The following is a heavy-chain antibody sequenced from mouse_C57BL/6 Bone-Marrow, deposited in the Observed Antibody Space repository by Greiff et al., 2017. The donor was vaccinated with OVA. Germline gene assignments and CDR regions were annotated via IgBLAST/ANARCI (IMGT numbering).Heavy chain of an antibody. V-gene: IGHV5-4*03. Sequence: DVMLVESGGGLVKPGGSLKLSCAASGFTFSSYAMSWVRQTPEKRLEWVATISDGGSYTYYPDNVKGRFTISRDNAKNNLYLQMSHLKSEDTAMYYCARAGLYYPYYFDYWGQGTTLTVSS. CDR2: ISDGGSYT. CDR1: GFTFSSYA. J-gene: IGHJ2*01. CDR3: ARAGLYYPYYFDY. D-gene: IGHD2-1*01.